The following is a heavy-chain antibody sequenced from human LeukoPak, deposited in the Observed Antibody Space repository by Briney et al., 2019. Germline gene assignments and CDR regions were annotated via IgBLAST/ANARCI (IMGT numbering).Heavy chain of an antibody. CDR3: ARDGLEWYFDI. CDR2: SYYSGST. CDR1: GGSISSGRYY. V-gene: IGHV4-31*03. D-gene: IGHD3-3*01. J-gene: IGHJ2*01. Sequence: SEALSLTCTFSGGSISSGRYYSSWIRQHPGKGLERLGYSYYSGSTYYNPSLKSSVTISVDTSKDQFSLKLSSVTAADTDVYYCARDGLEWYFDIWGRGTLVTVSS.